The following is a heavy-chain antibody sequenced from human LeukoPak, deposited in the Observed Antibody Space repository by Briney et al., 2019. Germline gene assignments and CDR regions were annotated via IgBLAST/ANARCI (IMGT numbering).Heavy chain of an antibody. CDR1: GGSFSGYY. J-gene: IGHJ3*02. V-gene: IGHV4-34*01. CDR2: INHSGST. CDR3: ARLEGMVYAFDI. Sequence: PSETLSLTCAVYGGSFSGYYCSWIRQPPGKGLEWIGEINHSGSTNYNPFLKSRVTMSVDTSKNQFSLKLSSVTAADTAVYYCARLEGMVYAFDIWGQGTMVTVSS. D-gene: IGHD3-10*01.